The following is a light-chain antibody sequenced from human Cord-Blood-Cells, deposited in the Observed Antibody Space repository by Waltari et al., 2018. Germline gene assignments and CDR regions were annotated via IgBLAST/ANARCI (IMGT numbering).Light chain of an antibody. CDR2: KAS. V-gene: IGKV1-5*03. CDR3: QQYNSYSPGT. J-gene: IGKJ1*01. Sequence: DIQMTQSPSTLSASVGDRVTITCRASQSISSWLAWYQQKQEKAPKLLIYKASSLESGVPSRFSGSASGTEFTLTISSLQPDDFPTYYCQQYNSYSPGTFGQGTKVEIK. CDR1: QSISSW.